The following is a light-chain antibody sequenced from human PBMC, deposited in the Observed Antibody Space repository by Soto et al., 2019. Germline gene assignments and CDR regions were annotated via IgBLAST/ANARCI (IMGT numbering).Light chain of an antibody. V-gene: IGKV1-5*03. CDR3: QQYNSDLGVT. CDR2: TVS. CDR1: QNISPW. J-gene: IGKJ5*01. Sequence: DIQMTQSPSTLSACVGDSVTITCRASQNISPWLAWYQQKPGKAPKLLISTVSSLESGVPPRFSGSGSGTEFTLTISSLQPDDFATYYCQQYNSDLGVTFGQGTRLEIK.